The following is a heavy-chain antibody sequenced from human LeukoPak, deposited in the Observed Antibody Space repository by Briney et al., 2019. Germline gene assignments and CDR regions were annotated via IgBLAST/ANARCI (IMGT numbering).Heavy chain of an antibody. Sequence: PGGSLRLSCAASGFTFSNYRMNWVRPAPGKGLEWVSSISSSSSYIYYADSVKGRFTISRDNAKNSLYLQMNSLRAEDTAVYYCARDLSYYGSGSCFQHWGQGTLVAVSS. D-gene: IGHD3-10*01. CDR1: GFTFSNYR. CDR2: ISSSSSYI. V-gene: IGHV3-21*01. CDR3: ARDLSYYGSGSCFQH. J-gene: IGHJ1*01.